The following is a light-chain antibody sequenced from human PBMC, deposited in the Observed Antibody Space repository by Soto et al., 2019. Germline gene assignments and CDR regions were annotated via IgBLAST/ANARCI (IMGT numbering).Light chain of an antibody. V-gene: IGLV3-21*04. J-gene: IGLJ2*01. CDR1: NVGSKS. CDR2: YDS. Sequence: SYELTQPPSVSVVPGKTATITCGGSNVGSKSVHWFQQKPGQAPVLVIYYDSDRPSGIPERFSGSNSGNTATLTISRVEAGDEADYYCQVWDSSSDHVVFGGGTKLTVL. CDR3: QVWDSSSDHVV.